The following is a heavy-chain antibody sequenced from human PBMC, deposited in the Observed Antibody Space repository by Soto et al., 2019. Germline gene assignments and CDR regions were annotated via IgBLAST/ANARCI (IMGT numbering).Heavy chain of an antibody. Sequence: QVQLVQSGAEVKKPGASVKVSCKASGYTFTSYAMHWVRQAPGQRLEWMGWINAGNGNTKYSQKFQGRVTITRDTSASTAYMELSSLRSEDTAVYYCARDRSEEIRPPGSYYQHYFDYWGQGTLVTVSS. D-gene: IGHD3-10*01. CDR1: GYTFTSYA. CDR3: ARDRSEEIRPPGSYYQHYFDY. J-gene: IGHJ4*02. V-gene: IGHV1-3*01. CDR2: INAGNGNT.